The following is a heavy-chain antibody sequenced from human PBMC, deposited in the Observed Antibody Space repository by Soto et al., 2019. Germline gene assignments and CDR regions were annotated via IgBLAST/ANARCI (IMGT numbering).Heavy chain of an antibody. CDR2: ISHRGIT. J-gene: IGHJ4*02. CDR1: GLSSSDYY. CDR3: ARFRVSYGTSFFDS. D-gene: IGHD2-2*01. Sequence: QVQLQQWGAGLLKPSETLSLTCAVSGLSSSDYYWSWIRQPPGKGLEWIGEISHRGITNHKPSLKSRVTISVDMSKNQFSLKLTSVNASDTAVYYCARFRVSYGTSFFDSWGQGTLVTVSS. V-gene: IGHV4-34*01.